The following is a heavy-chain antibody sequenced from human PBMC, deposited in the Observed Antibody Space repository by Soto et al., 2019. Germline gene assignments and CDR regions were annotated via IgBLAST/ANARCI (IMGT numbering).Heavy chain of an antibody. Sequence: SETLSLTCAVYGGSFSGYYWSWIRQPPGKGLEWIGEINHSGSTNYNPSLKSRVTISVDTSKNQFSLKLSSVTAADTAVYYCARNRDTIFGVVTLDPWGQGTLVTVSS. D-gene: IGHD3-3*01. V-gene: IGHV4-34*01. J-gene: IGHJ5*02. CDR2: INHSGST. CDR1: GGSFSGYY. CDR3: ARNRDTIFGVVTLDP.